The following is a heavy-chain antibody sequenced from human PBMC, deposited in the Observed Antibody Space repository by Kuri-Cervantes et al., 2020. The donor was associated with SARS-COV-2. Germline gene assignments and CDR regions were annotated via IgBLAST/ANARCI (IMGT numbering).Heavy chain of an antibody. D-gene: IGHD3-3*01. CDR2: IIPILGTA. V-gene: IGHV1-69*05. J-gene: IGHJ6*03. Sequence: SVKVSCKASGGTFSSYAISWVRQAPGQGLEWMGGIIPILGTANYAQKFQGRVTMTRDTSTSTVYMELSSLRSEDTAVYYCARGLGFRPDYDFWSGYRVGYYMDVWGKGTTVTVSS. CDR3: ARGLGFRPDYDFWSGYRVGYYMDV. CDR1: GGTFSSYA.